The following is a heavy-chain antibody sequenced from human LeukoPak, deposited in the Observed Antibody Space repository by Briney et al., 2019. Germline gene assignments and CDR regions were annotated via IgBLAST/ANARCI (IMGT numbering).Heavy chain of an antibody. CDR3: ARGLGVDY. V-gene: IGHV4-34*01. Sequence: SETLSLTCAVYGGSFSGYYWSWIRQPPGKGLEWIGEINHSGSTNYNPSLKSRVTISVDTSKNQFSLKLSSVTAADTAVYYCARGLGVDYWGQGTLVTVSS. CDR2: INHSGST. CDR1: GGSFSGYY. D-gene: IGHD2-15*01. J-gene: IGHJ4*02.